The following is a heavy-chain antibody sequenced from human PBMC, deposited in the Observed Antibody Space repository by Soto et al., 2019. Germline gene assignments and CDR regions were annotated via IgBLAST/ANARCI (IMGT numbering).Heavy chain of an antibody. Sequence: PSSTXSLTCTFAVVSGIIDRHYLSWIRQTPGNVLEWIGYIYYTGSTNYNPSLKGRVTMSVDTSRDHVSLRLRSVTRADTAVYYCATDQHDFRRGHYHYDIEVCGQGPNVNVYYG. CDR3: ATDQHDFRRGHYHYDIEVCGQGPNVNVYYG. D-gene: IGHD3-3*01. CDR2: IYYTGST. J-gene: IGHJ6*01. CDR1: VVSGIIDRHY. V-gene: IGHV4-61*01.